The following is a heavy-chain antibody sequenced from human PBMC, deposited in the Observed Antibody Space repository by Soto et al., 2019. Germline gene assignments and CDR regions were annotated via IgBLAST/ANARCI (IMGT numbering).Heavy chain of an antibody. CDR3: TRGQEGVVATH. V-gene: IGHV4-34*01. CDR1: GGSFTGYY. D-gene: IGHD5-12*01. Sequence: QVQLQQWGAGLLKPSETLSLTCAVNGGSFTGYYWSWVRQPPGKGLEWIGEVKDGGVTNYSPSLRSRVTISSDAPQKQFSLKVTSVTAADTAVYYCTRGQEGVVATHWDQGTLVTVSS. CDR2: VKDGGVT. J-gene: IGHJ4*02.